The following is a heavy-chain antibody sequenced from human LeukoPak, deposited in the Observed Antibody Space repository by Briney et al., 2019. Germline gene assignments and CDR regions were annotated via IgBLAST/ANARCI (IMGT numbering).Heavy chain of an antibody. CDR3: ARALRAPGAFDI. Sequence: GGSLRLSCAASGFTFSSYWMTWVRQAPGKGLEWVAVISYDGSNKYYADSVKGRFTISRDNSKNTLYLQMNSLRAEDTAVYYCARALRAPGAFDIWGQGTMVTVSS. CDR1: GFTFSSYW. CDR2: ISYDGSNK. D-gene: IGHD3-10*01. V-gene: IGHV3-30-3*01. J-gene: IGHJ3*02.